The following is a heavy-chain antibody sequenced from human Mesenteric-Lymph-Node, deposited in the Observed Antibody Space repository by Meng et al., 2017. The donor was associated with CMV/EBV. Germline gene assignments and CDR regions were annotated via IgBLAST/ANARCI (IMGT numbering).Heavy chain of an antibody. CDR2: VYYSGST. CDR3: ATNTSGWDFGA. CDR1: SGSFSGYY. J-gene: IGHJ1*01. Sequence: SETLSLTCAVYSGSFSGYYWGWIRQPPKKGLEWIGSVYYSGSTHYNPSLRSRVTISVDTSKNQFSLTLDSVTAADTAVYYCATNTSGWDFGAWGQGSLVTVSS. D-gene: IGHD6-19*01. V-gene: IGHV4-34*01.